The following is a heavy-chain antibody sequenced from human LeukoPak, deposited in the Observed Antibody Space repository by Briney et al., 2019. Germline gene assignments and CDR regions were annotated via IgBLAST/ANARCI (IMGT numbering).Heavy chain of an antibody. V-gene: IGHV3-7*04. CDR3: ARAVGARSKWFDY. CDR2: IKQDGSEK. CDR1: GFTFSSYW. J-gene: IGHJ5*01. Sequence: PGGSLRLSCAASGFTFSSYWMSWVRQAPGKGLGWVANIKQDGSEKYYVDSVKGRFTISRDNAKNSLYLQMNSLRAEDTAIYYCARAVGARSKWFDYWGQGTLVTVSS. D-gene: IGHD1-26*01.